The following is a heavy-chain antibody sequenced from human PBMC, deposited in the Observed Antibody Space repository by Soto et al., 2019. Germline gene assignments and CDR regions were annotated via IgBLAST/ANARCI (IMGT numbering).Heavy chain of an antibody. V-gene: IGHV3-23*01. J-gene: IGHJ4*02. D-gene: IGHD3-10*02. CDR3: VFFRGGEVFSGLDY. CDR2: ISDSGIRT. CDR1: GFTFSSYA. Sequence: GGSLRLSCAASGFTFSSYAMTWVRQAPGKGLEWVSSISDSGIRTYYAGSVKGRFTISRDNSKNALYLHMNSLRAEDTAVYYCVFFRGGEVFSGLDYWGQGTLVTVSS.